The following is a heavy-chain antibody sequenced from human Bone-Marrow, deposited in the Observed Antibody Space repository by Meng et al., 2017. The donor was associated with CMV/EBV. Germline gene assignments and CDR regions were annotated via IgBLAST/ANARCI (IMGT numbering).Heavy chain of an antibody. Sequence: GESLKISCAASGFTFSSYSMNWVRQAPGKGLEWVSYISSSSTIYYADSVKGRFTISRDNAKNSLYLQMNSLRADDTAVYYCARGGGSYSGDYWGQGRLVTVSS. CDR2: ISSSSTI. J-gene: IGHJ4*02. CDR3: ARGGGSYSGDY. CDR1: GFTFSSYS. V-gene: IGHV3-48*04. D-gene: IGHD1-26*01.